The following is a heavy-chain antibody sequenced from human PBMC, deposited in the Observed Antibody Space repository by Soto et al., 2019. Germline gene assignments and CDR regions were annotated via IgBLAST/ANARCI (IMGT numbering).Heavy chain of an antibody. D-gene: IGHD6-19*01. V-gene: IGHV3-23*01. CDR2: ISGSGGST. CDR3: APSVAGTRAPNWFDH. J-gene: IGHJ5*02. Sequence: GGSLRLSCAASGFTFSSYAMSWVRQAPGKGLEWVSAISGSGGSTYYADSVKGRFTIPRDNSKNTLYLQMNSLRAEDTAVYYCAPSVAGTRAPNWFDHWGQGTLVTVSS. CDR1: GFTFSSYA.